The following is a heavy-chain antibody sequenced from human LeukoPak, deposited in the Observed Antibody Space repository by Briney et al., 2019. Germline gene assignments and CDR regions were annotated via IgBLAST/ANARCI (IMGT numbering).Heavy chain of an antibody. CDR1: GGSISSYY. Sequence: SETLSLTCTVSGGSISSYYWSWIRQPPGKGLEWIGYIYYSGSTNYNPSLKSRVTISIDTSKNQFSLKLRSVTAADTAVYYCARRFDDYYGIDGWGQGTTVTVSS. V-gene: IGHV4-59*08. D-gene: IGHD3-9*01. CDR3: ARRFDDYYGIDG. CDR2: IYYSGST. J-gene: IGHJ6*02.